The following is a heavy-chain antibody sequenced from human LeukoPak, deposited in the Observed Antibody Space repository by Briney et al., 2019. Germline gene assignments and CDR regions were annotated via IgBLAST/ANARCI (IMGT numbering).Heavy chain of an antibody. J-gene: IGHJ4*02. D-gene: IGHD3-10*01. CDR3: ARVGYYASGNYYNDRGAFDY. CDR1: GGSFSGYY. Sequence: SETLSLTCAVYGGSFSGYYWSWVRQPPGKGLEWVGEINDSGSNNYNPSLKRRVTISVDTSKNQFSLKLSSLPAADTAVYYCARVGYYASGNYYNDRGAFDYWGQGTLVIVSS. V-gene: IGHV4-34*01. CDR2: INDSGSN.